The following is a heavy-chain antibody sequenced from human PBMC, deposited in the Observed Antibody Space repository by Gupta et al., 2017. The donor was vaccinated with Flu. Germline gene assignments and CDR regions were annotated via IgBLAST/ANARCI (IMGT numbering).Heavy chain of an antibody. J-gene: IGHJ4*02. V-gene: IGHV3-21*01. CDR3: PTDGSTPCHKGNYFAY. Sequence: MNWVRQAPGQGLEWVSSISSSSSYIYYADSVQGRFTISRDNAHNSMFLPMDSLTPEAPVVSSCPTDGSTPCHKGNYFAYWAQGPRFTVPS. D-gene: IGHD6-13*01. CDR2: ISSSSSYI.